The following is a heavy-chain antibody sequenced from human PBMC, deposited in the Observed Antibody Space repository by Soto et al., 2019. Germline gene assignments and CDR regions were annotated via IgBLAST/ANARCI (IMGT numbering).Heavy chain of an antibody. V-gene: IGHV4-30-2*01. CDR2: IYHGGST. CDR1: GGSISSGGYP. Sequence: SETLSLTCAVSGGSISSGGYPWSWLRQPPGKGLEWIGYIYHGGSTYYNPSLKSRVTISVDRSKNQFSLKLSSVTAADTAVYYCARSPRLGYCSGGSCYPKGWFDPWGQGTLVTVSS. D-gene: IGHD2-15*01. J-gene: IGHJ5*02. CDR3: ARSPRLGYCSGGSCYPKGWFDP.